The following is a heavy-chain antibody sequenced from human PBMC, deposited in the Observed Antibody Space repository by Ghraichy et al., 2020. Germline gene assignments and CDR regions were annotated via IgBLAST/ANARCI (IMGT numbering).Heavy chain of an antibody. CDR3: AHRPGECLVVPAAIEVAGAFDI. Sequence: SGPTLVKPTQTLTLTCTFSGFSLSTSGVGVGWIRQPPGKALEWLALIYWDDDKRYSPSLKSRLTITKDTSKNQVVLTMTNMDPVDTATYYCAHRPGECLVVPAAIEVAGAFDIWGQGTMVTVSS. CDR2: IYWDDDK. D-gene: IGHD2-2*01. J-gene: IGHJ3*02. CDR1: GFSLSTSGVG. V-gene: IGHV2-5*02.